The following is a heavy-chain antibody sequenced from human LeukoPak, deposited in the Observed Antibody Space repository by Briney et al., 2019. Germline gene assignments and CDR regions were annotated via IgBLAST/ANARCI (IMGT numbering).Heavy chain of an antibody. V-gene: IGHV4-39*01. Sequence: PSETLSLTCTVSGGSISSSSYYWGWIRQPPGKGLEWIGSIYYSGRTYYNSSLKSRVTISVDTSKNQFSLKLRSVTAADTAVYYCASQGIGGYFDWLLKDYWGQGTLVTVSS. D-gene: IGHD3-9*01. CDR3: ASQGIGGYFDWLLKDY. CDR1: GGSISSSSYY. J-gene: IGHJ4*02. CDR2: IYYSGRT.